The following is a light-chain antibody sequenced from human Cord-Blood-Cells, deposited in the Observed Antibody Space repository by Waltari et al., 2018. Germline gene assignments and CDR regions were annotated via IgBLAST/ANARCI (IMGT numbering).Light chain of an antibody. J-gene: IGKJ1*01. CDR1: QSVSSSY. CDR2: GAS. V-gene: IGKV3-20*01. CDR3: QQYGSSPPT. Sequence: EIVLTQSPGTLSLSPGERATLSCRASQSVSSSYLAWYQQKPGNAPRLLIYGASSRATGIPDRFSGSGSGTDFTLTISRLEPEDFAVYYCQQYGSSPPTFGQGTKVEIK.